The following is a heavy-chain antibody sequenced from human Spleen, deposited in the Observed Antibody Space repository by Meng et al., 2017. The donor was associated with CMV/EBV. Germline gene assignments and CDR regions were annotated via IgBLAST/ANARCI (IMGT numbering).Heavy chain of an antibody. V-gene: IGHV3-30-3*01. D-gene: IGHD1-1*01. CDR2: ISYDGSNK. CDR3: ARVTTRYFDS. J-gene: IGHJ4*02. Sequence: GESLKISCAASGFTFSSYAMHWVRQAPGKGLEWVAVISYDGSNKYYADSVKGRFTISRDNSKNTLYLQMNSLRAEDTAVYYCARVTTRYFDSWGQGTLVTVSS. CDR1: GFTFSSYA.